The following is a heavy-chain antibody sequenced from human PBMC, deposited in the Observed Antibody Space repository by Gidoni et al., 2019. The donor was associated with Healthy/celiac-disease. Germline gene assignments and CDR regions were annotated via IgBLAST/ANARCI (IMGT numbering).Heavy chain of an antibody. J-gene: IGHJ6*02. CDR3: ARVVPAAIRYYYYGMDV. V-gene: IGHV4-39*01. D-gene: IGHD2-2*01. CDR1: GASLSSSCYY. CDR2: TYYSGST. Sequence: LQLQESGPGLVKTSGTLSLTCTASGASLSSSCYYWGWIRQPPGNGLEWIGSTYYSGSTYYNPSLKSRVTISVDTSKNQFSLKLSSVTAADTAVYYCARVVPAAIRYYYYGMDVWGQGTTVTVSS.